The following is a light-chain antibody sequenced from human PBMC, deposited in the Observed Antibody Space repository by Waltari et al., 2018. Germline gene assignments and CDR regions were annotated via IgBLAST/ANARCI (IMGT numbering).Light chain of an antibody. CDR2: YDS. Sequence: YVVTQPPSVSVAPGKTATLTGGGRTLESKRGPWNQQKPGQAPILVIFYDSDRPSGIPERFSGSNAGNTATLTISWVEAGDAADYHCQVWDDTTNSGVFGGGTRLTVL. J-gene: IGLJ3*02. CDR1: TLESKR. CDR3: QVWDDTTNSGV. V-gene: IGLV3-21*04.